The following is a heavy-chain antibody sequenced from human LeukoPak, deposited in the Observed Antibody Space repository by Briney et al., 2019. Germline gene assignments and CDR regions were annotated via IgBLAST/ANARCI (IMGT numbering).Heavy chain of an antibody. J-gene: IGHJ4*02. CDR1: GGSISSYY. V-gene: IGHV4-4*07. D-gene: IGHD1-26*01. Sequence: PSETLSLTCTVSGGSISSYYWSWIRQPAGKGLEWIGRIHTSGSTNYNPSLKSRVAMSLDTSNNQFSLKLSSVTAADTAVYYCASSYSGNYYVFDYWGQGTLVTVSS. CDR2: IHTSGST. CDR3: ASSYSGNYYVFDY.